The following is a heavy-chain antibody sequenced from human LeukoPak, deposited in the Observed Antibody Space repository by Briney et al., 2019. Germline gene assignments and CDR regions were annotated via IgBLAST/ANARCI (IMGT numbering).Heavy chain of an antibody. CDR3: AKEYSAPRVHWFDP. CDR1: GFTFSSYA. Sequence: GESLKISCAAPGFTFSSYAMSWVRQAPGKGLEWVSAISGSGGSTYYADSVKGRFTISRDNSKNTLYLQMNSLRAEDTAVYYCAKEYSAPRVHWFDPWGQGTLVTVSS. V-gene: IGHV3-23*01. J-gene: IGHJ5*02. D-gene: IGHD5-18*01. CDR2: ISGSGGST.